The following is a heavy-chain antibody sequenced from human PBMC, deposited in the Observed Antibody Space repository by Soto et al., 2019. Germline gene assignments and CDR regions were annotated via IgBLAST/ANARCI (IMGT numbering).Heavy chain of an antibody. CDR3: AKDLHGYGSGWYSDY. Sequence: PGWSLRLSCAASGFTFSSYGMHWVRQAPGKGLEWVAVISYDGSNKYYADSVKGRFTISRDNSKNTLYLQMNSLRAEDTAVYYCAKDLHGYGSGWYSDYWGQGTLVTVSS. V-gene: IGHV3-30*18. CDR1: GFTFSSYG. CDR2: ISYDGSNK. J-gene: IGHJ4*02. D-gene: IGHD6-19*01.